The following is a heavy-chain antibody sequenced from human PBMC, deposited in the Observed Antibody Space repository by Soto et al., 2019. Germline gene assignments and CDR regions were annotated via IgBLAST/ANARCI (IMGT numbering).Heavy chain of an antibody. J-gene: IGHJ6*02. CDR3: AKGSIVATIAGAYYYYGMDV. CDR1: GFTFSSCA. V-gene: IGHV3-23*01. Sequence: EVQLLESGGGLVQPGGSLRLSCAASGFTFSSCAMSWVRQAPGKGLEWVSAISGSGGSTYYADSVKGRFTISRDNSKNTLYLQMNSLRAEDTAVYYCAKGSIVATIAGAYYYYGMDVWGQGTTVTVSS. D-gene: IGHD5-12*01. CDR2: ISGSGGST.